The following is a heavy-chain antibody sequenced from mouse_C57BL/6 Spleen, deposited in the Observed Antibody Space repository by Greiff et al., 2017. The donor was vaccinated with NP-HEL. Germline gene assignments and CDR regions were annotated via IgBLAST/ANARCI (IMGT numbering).Heavy chain of an antibody. Sequence: EVQLQQSGPELVKPGASVKISCKASGYTFTDYYMNWVKQSHGKSLEWIGDINPNNGGTSYNQKFKGKATLTVDKSSSTAYMELRSLTSEDSAVHYCARTPYYGKGYAMDYWGQGTSVTVSS. V-gene: IGHV1-26*01. CDR1: GYTFTDYY. D-gene: IGHD2-10*01. J-gene: IGHJ4*01. CDR3: ARTPYYGKGYAMDY. CDR2: INPNNGGT.